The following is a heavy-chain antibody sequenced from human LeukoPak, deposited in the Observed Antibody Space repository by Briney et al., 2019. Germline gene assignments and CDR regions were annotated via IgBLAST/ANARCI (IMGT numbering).Heavy chain of an antibody. CDR3: VRDWGYDSSGYWQKYFDT. CDR2: ISSSSYYI. J-gene: IGHJ4*02. CDR1: GFTFSSYS. D-gene: IGHD3-22*01. V-gene: IGHV3-21*01. Sequence: PGGSLRLSCAASGFTFSSYSMNWVRQAPGKGLEWVSSISSSSYYIYYADSVKGRFTISRDNAKNSLYLQMNSLRAEDTAVYYCVRDWGYDSSGYWQKYFDTWGQGTLVTVSS.